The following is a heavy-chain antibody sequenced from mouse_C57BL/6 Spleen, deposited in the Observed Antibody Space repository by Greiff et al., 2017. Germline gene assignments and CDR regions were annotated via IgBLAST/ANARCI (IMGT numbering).Heavy chain of an antibody. D-gene: IGHD1-1*01. J-gene: IGHJ4*01. Sequence: QVQLQQPGAELVKPGASVKLSCKASGYTFTSYWMHRVKQRPGQGLEWIGMIHPNSGSTNYNEKFKSKATLTVDKSSSTAYMQLSSLTSEDSAVYYCARIVAKDYAMDYWGQGTSVTVSS. CDR1: GYTFTSYW. V-gene: IGHV1-64*01. CDR2: IHPNSGST. CDR3: ARIVAKDYAMDY.